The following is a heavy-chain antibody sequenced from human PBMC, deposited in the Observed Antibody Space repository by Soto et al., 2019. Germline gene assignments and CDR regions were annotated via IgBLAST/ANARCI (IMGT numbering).Heavy chain of an antibody. CDR2: INHSGST. Sequence: QVQLQQWGAGLLKPSETLSLTCAVYGGSFSGYYWSWIRQPPGKGLEWIGEINHSGSTNYNPSLKSRVTISVDTSKNQFSLKLSSVTAADTAVYYCARSESGDYEFSWFDPWGQGTLVTGSS. J-gene: IGHJ5*02. CDR1: GGSFSGYY. V-gene: IGHV4-34*01. CDR3: ARSESGDYEFSWFDP. D-gene: IGHD4-17*01.